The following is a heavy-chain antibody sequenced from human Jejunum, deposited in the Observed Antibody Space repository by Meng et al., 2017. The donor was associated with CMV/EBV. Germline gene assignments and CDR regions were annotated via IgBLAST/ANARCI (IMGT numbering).Heavy chain of an antibody. CDR2: INPNTGGT. CDR3: ARASAIYGSGSYWVDF. D-gene: IGHD3-10*01. V-gene: IGHV1-2*06. J-gene: IGHJ4*01. CDR1: GYTGTGYS. Sequence: QVLRVQSVAEVKKPGASVKVSCKPSGYTGTGYSIHWVRQAPGQGLEWMGRINPNTGGTNYAQRFKGRVILTSVVSTVYMELSSLTFDDTAVYYCARASAIYGSGSYWVDFWGQGTLVTVSS.